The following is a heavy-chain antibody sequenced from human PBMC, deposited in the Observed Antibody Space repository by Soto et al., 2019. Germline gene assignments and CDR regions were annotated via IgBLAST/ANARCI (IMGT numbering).Heavy chain of an antibody. J-gene: IGHJ4*02. CDR1: GFTFSSYE. Sequence: GGSLRLSCAASGFTFSSYEMNWVRQAPGKGLEWVSYISSSGSTIYYADSVKGRFTISRDNAKNSLYLQMNSLRAEDTAVYYCARDLRFLEWSQPGVIDYWGQGTLVTVS. CDR2: ISSSGSTI. D-gene: IGHD3-3*01. CDR3: ARDLRFLEWSQPGVIDY. V-gene: IGHV3-48*03.